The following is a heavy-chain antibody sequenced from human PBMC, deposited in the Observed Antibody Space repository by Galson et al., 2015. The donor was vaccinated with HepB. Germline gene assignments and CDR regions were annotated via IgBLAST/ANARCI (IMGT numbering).Heavy chain of an antibody. CDR2: ISYDGSNK. CDR1: GFTFSSYG. Sequence: SLRLSCAASGFTFSSYGMHWVRRAPGKGLERVAVISYDGSNKYYADSVKGRFTISRDNSKNTLYLQMNSLRAEDTAVYYCASAWYYYDSSGYRYFDLWGRGTLVTVSS. V-gene: IGHV3-30*03. J-gene: IGHJ2*01. D-gene: IGHD3-22*01. CDR3: ASAWYYYDSSGYRYFDL.